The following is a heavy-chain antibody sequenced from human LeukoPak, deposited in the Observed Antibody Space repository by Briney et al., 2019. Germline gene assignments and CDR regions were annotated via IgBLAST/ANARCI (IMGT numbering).Heavy chain of an antibody. J-gene: IGHJ5*02. V-gene: IGHV1-2*02. Sequence: GASVKVSCKASGYTFTGYYMHWVRQAPGQGLEWMGWINPNSGGTNYAQKFQGRVTMTRDTSISTAYMELSRLRSDDTAVYYYARDAPLIVVVPAASNWFDPWGQGTLVTVSS. CDR1: GYTFTGYY. D-gene: IGHD2-2*01. CDR2: INPNSGGT. CDR3: ARDAPLIVVVPAASNWFDP.